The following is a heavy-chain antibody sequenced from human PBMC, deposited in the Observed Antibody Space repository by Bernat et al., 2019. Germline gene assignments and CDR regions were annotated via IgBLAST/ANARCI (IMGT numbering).Heavy chain of an antibody. V-gene: IGHV3-33*01. CDR1: GFTFSNYG. CDR3: ARYSSGLDS. J-gene: IGHJ4*02. CDR2: IWYDGSNK. D-gene: IGHD6-19*01. Sequence: QVQLVESGGGVVQPGRSLRLSCAASGFTFSNYGMHWVRQAPGKGLEWVAVIWYDGSNKYYADSVKGRFTISRDVSKSTLYLQMNNLRVEDTAVYYCARYSSGLDSWGQGTLVTVSS.